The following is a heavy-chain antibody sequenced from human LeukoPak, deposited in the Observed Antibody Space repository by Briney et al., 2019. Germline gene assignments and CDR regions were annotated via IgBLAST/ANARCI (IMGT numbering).Heavy chain of an antibody. CDR1: GGSFSGYY. CDR3: ARDQGGYSYGYAFDI. CDR2: IYYSGST. Sequence: SETLSLTCAVYGGSFSGYYWSWIRQPPGKGLEWIGYIYYSGSTYYNPSLKSRVTISVDTSKNQFSLKLSSVTAADTAVHYCARDQGGYSYGYAFDIWGQGTMVAVSS. J-gene: IGHJ3*02. D-gene: IGHD5-18*01. V-gene: IGHV4-34*09.